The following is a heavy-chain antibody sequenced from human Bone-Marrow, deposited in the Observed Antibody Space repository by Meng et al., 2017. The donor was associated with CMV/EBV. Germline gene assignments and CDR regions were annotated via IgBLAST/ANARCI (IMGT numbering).Heavy chain of an antibody. CDR2: ISSSGNTI. Sequence: GESLKISCEASGFSFSSYEMNWVRQAPGKGLEWVSYISSSGNTIYYADSVKGRFTISRDYAKNSLYLQMNSLRAEDTAVYYCARALVRGVPYSDYYYYYGMDVWGQGTTVTVSS. CDR1: GFSFSSYE. CDR3: ARALVRGVPYSDYYYYYGMDV. D-gene: IGHD3-10*01. J-gene: IGHJ6*02. V-gene: IGHV3-48*03.